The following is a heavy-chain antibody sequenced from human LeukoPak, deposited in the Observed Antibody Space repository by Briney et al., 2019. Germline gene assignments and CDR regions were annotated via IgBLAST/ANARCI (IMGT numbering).Heavy chain of an antibody. Sequence: ASVKVSCKASGYTFTSYGISWVRQAPGQGLEWMGWISAYNGNTNYAQKLQGRVTMTTDTSTSTAYMELRSLRSEDTAVYYCARQRRRDYYYYYMDVWGKGTTVTVSS. CDR2: ISAYNGNT. CDR3: ARQRRRDYYYYYMDV. D-gene: IGHD6-25*01. CDR1: GYTFTSYG. J-gene: IGHJ6*03. V-gene: IGHV1-18*01.